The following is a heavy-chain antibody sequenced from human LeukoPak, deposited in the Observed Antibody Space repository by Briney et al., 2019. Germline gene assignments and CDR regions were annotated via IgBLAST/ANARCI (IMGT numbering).Heavy chain of an antibody. J-gene: IGHJ3*02. CDR1: GFTFTSQW. D-gene: IGHD1-26*01. V-gene: IGHV3-7*01. CDR3: ARDRVRSLDI. CDR2: INQAGTEK. Sequence: PGGSLRLSCAASGFTFTSQWMSWVRQAPGKGLEWVANINQAGTEKYYVDSVKGRFTISRDNSKNTLYLQMNSLRAEDTAVYYCARDRVRSLDIWGQGTMVTVSS.